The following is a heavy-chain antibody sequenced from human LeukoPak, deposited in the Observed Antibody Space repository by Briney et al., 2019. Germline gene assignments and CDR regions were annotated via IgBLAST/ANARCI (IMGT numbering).Heavy chain of an antibody. CDR2: IYHSGST. V-gene: IGHV4-4*02. CDR1: GGSISSSNW. Sequence: TPSETLSLTCAVSGGSISSSNWWSWVRQPPGKGLEWIGEIYHSGSTNYSPSLKSRVTISVDKSKNQFSLKLSSVTAADTAVYYCAREFRSDSNWFDPWGQGTLVTVSS. CDR3: AREFRSDSNWFDP. J-gene: IGHJ5*02.